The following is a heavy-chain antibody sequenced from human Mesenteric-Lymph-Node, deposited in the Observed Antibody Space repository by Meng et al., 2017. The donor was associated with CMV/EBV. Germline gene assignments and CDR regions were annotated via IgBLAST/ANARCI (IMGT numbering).Heavy chain of an antibody. CDR2: IRYDGTNE. Sequence: GGSLRLSCVASGFTFSNFGIYWVRLAPGKGLEWVASIRYDGTNEYYADSVKGRFTVSRDNSKNTLYLQMNSLRPEDTALYYCAKDPHGFWSPYFLDSWGQGTLVTVSS. J-gene: IGHJ4*02. CDR3: AKDPHGFWSPYFLDS. CDR1: GFTFSNFG. D-gene: IGHD3-3*01. V-gene: IGHV3-30*02.